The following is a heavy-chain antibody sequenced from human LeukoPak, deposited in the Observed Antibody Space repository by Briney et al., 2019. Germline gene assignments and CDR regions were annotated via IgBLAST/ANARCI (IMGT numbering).Heavy chain of an antibody. J-gene: IGHJ6*02. CDR3: ARDPLVSSWNVLFYYYYGMDV. D-gene: IGHD1-1*01. V-gene: IGHV1-46*01. Sequence: ASVKVSCKASGYTFTSYYMHWVRQAPGQGLEWMGIINPSGGSTSYAQKFQGRVTMTRDTSTSTVYMELSSLRSEDTAVYYCARDPLVSSWNVLFYYYYGMDVWGQGTTVTVSS. CDR1: GYTFTSYY. CDR2: INPSGGST.